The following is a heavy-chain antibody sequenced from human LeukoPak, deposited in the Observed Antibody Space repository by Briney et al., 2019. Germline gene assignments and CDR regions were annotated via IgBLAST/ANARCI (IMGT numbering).Heavy chain of an antibody. CDR2: ISGSGVST. CDR1: GFTFSNSA. J-gene: IGHJ6*02. Sequence: GGSLRLSCAASGFTFSNSAMSWVRQAPGKGLEWVSAISGSGVSTYYADSVKGRFTISRDNAKNTLYLQMNSLRAEDTAVYYCARAPYLYRMDVWGQGTTVTVSS. CDR3: ARAPYLYRMDV. V-gene: IGHV3-23*01.